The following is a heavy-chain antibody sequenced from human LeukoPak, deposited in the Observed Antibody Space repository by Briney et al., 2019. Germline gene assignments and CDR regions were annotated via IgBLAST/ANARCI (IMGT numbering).Heavy chain of an antibody. Sequence: SETLSLTCTVSGGSISSYYWSWIRQPPGKGLEWIGYIYYSGSTNYNPSLKSRVTISVDTSKNQFSLKLSSVTAADTAVYYCARTVSWGNLFHYYYMDVWGTGTTVTVSS. D-gene: IGHD2-15*01. J-gene: IGHJ6*03. CDR3: ARTVSWGNLFHYYYMDV. CDR2: IYYSGST. CDR1: GGSISSYY. V-gene: IGHV4-59*01.